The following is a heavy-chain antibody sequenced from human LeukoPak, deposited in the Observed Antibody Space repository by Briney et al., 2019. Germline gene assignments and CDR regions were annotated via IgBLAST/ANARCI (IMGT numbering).Heavy chain of an antibody. Sequence: SVKVSCKASGGTFSSYAISWVRQAPGQGLEWMGGIIPIFGTANYAQKFQGRVTITTDESTSTAYMELSSLRSEDTAVYYCASPGCSSGWYNWYDPWGQGTLVTVSS. V-gene: IGHV1-69*05. CDR3: ASPGCSSGWYNWYDP. CDR2: IIPIFGTA. J-gene: IGHJ5*02. D-gene: IGHD6-19*01. CDR1: GGTFSSYA.